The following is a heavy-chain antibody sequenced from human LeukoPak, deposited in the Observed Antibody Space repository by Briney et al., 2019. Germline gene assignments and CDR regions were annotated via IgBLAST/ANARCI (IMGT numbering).Heavy chain of an antibody. J-gene: IGHJ4*02. CDR2: INPSGGST. D-gene: IGHD6-19*01. CDR3: ARGGRQWLVRWTFDY. Sequence: GASVKVSCKASGYTFTSYYMHWVRQAPGQGLEWMGIINPSGGSTSYAQKFQGRVTMTRDTSTSTVYMELSSLRSEDTAMYYCARGGRQWLVRWTFDYWGQGTLVTVSS. V-gene: IGHV1-46*01. CDR1: GYTFTSYY.